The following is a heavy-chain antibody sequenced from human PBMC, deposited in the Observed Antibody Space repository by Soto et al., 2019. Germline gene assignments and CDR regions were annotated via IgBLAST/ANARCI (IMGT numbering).Heavy chain of an antibody. J-gene: IGHJ3*02. CDR1: GFTFSSYG. CDR3: ARDPGVVVVVAATMDAFDI. Sequence: QVQLVESGGGVVQPGRSLRLSCAASGFTFSSYGMHWVRQAPGKGLEWVAVIWYDGSNKYYADSVKGRFTISRDNSKNTLYLQMNSLRADDTAVYYCARDPGVVVVVAATMDAFDIWGQGTMVTVSS. D-gene: IGHD2-15*01. V-gene: IGHV3-33*01. CDR2: IWYDGSNK.